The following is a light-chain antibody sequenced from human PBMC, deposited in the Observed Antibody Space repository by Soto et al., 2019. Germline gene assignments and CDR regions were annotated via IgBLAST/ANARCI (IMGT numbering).Light chain of an antibody. CDR1: SSSIGAGYD. Sequence: QPVLTQPPSVSGAPGQRVTISCTGSSSSIGAGYDVHWYQQLPGTAPKLLIYGDNNRPSGVPDRFSGSKSGTSASLAITGLQAEDEADYYCQSYDSSLSGRYVFGTGTKLTVL. J-gene: IGLJ1*01. CDR2: GDN. CDR3: QSYDSSLSGRYV. V-gene: IGLV1-40*01.